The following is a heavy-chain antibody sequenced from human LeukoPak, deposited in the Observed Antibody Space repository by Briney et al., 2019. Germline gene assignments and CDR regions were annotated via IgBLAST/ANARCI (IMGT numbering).Heavy chain of an antibody. CDR1: GGPISSNSYY. V-gene: IGHV4-39*01. CDR3: VNSSPGGGWLVSGNFDY. CDR2: IYYSGST. Sequence: MPSETLPLTCTVSGGPISSNSYYWGWIRQPPGKGLERIGSIYYSGSTYYNPSLKCRVTISVDTSKNQFSLKLSSVTAADTAVYYCVNSSPGGGWLVSGNFDYWGQGTLVTVSS. J-gene: IGHJ4*02. D-gene: IGHD6-19*01.